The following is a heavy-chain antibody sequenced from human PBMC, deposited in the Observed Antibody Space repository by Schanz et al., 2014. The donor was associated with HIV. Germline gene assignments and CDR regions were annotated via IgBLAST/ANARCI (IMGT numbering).Heavy chain of an antibody. CDR2: LWFDGTQK. Sequence: QVQLVESGGGVVQPGTSLRLSCVTSGFRFSSYGMHWVRQAPGKGLEWVAILWFDGTQKIYADSVKGRFTISRDDSANTVHLQMSSVRAEDTGVYFCARVSRPYSSGWYNVDYWGQGTLVTVSS. V-gene: IGHV3-33*01. CDR1: GFRFSSYG. J-gene: IGHJ4*02. CDR3: ARVSRPYSSGWYNVDY. D-gene: IGHD6-19*01.